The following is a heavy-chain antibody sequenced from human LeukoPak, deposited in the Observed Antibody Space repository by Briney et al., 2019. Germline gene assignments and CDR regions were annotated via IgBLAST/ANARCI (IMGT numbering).Heavy chain of an antibody. CDR1: GFTFSNYW. Sequence: GGSLRLSCATSGFTFSNYWMSWVRQAPGKGLEWVANIKQDGSEKYYVDSVKGRFTISRDNTKNSLYLQMNSLRAEDTAVYYCARVLRGSLYYYYYMDVWGKGTTVTVSS. J-gene: IGHJ6*03. CDR3: ARVLRGSLYYYYYMDV. V-gene: IGHV3-7*01. CDR2: IKQDGSEK. D-gene: IGHD3-10*01.